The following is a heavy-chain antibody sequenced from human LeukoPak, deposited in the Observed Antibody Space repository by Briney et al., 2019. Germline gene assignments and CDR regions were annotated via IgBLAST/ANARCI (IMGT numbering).Heavy chain of an antibody. J-gene: IGHJ4*02. CDR1: GFTFSSYA. V-gene: IGHV3-30-3*01. D-gene: IGHD1-26*01. Sequence: GRSLRLSCAASGFTFSSYAMHWVRQAPGKGLEWVAVISYDGSNKYYADSVKGRFTISRDNSKNTLYLQMNSLRAEDTAVYYCAREYREPPPLDYWGQGTLVTVSS. CDR3: AREYREPPPLDY. CDR2: ISYDGSNK.